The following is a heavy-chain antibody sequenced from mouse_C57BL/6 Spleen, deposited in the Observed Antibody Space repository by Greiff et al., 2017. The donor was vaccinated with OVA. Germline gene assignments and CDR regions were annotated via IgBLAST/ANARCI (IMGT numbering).Heavy chain of an antibody. CDR2: ISYDGSN. CDR3: ARAYNGYYEWVFDC. J-gene: IGHJ2*01. CDR1: GYSITSGYY. D-gene: IGHD2-3*01. V-gene: IGHV3-6*01. Sequence: EVKLMESGPGLVKPSQSLSLTCSVTGYSITSGYYWNWIRQFPGNKLEWMGYISYDGSNNYNPSLKNRITITRDTSKNQFFLKLNSVTTEDPATYYCARAYNGYYEWVFDCWGQGTTLTVSS.